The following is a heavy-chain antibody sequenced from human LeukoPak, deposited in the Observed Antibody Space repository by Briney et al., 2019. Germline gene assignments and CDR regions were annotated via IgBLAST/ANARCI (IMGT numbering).Heavy chain of an antibody. CDR2: ISTDVSHK. CDR1: GFTFSQYD. CDR3: ANRLNNAFEM. D-gene: IGHD2/OR15-2a*01. V-gene: IGHV3-30*18. J-gene: IGHJ3*02. Sequence: GGSLRLSCAASGFTFSQYDMHWVRQAPGKGLEWVAVISTDVSHKYYADYVEGRFTISRDNSRNTMYLQMNSLGPEDTAIYYCANRLNNAFEMWGQGTMVTVFS.